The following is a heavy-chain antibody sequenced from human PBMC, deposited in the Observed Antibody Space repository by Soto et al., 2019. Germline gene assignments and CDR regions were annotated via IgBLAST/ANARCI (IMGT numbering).Heavy chain of an antibody. V-gene: IGHV3-66*01. CDR3: AREASRGFFAMFAFDI. D-gene: IGHD3-10*02. CDR2: IYSGGST. J-gene: IGHJ3*02. CDR1: GFTFSDYY. Sequence: GGSLRLSCAASGFTFSDYYMSWIRQAPGKGLEWVSVIYSGGSTYYADSVKGRFTISRDNSKNTLYLQMNSLRAEDTAVYYCAREASRGFFAMFAFDIWGQGTMVTVSS.